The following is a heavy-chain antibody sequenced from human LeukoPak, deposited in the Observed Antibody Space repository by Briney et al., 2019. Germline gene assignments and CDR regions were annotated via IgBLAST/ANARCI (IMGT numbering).Heavy chain of an antibody. Sequence: ASVKVSCKVSGYTLTELSMHWVRQAPGKGLEWMGGFDPEDDEIIYAQKFQGRVTMTEDTSTDTAYMELSSPRSEDTAVYYCATRQQWLADYWGQGTLVTVSS. CDR3: ATRQQWLADY. V-gene: IGHV1-24*01. J-gene: IGHJ4*02. CDR2: FDPEDDEI. CDR1: GYTLTELS. D-gene: IGHD6-19*01.